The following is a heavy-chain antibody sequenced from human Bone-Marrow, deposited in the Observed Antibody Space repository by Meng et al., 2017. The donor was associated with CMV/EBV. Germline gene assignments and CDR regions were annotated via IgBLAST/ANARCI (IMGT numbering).Heavy chain of an antibody. CDR3: ARGQQQLAGGLDV. V-gene: IGHV3-11*01. D-gene: IGHD6-13*01. CDR1: GFTFSDYY. J-gene: IGHJ6*02. CDR2: IGSSGTTI. Sequence: GESLKISCVASGFTFSDYYMNWIRQAPGKGLEWVSCIGSSGTTIYYADSVKGRFTVSRDNAKNSLYLQMNSLRAEDTAVYYCARGQQQLAGGLDVWGQGTTVTVPS.